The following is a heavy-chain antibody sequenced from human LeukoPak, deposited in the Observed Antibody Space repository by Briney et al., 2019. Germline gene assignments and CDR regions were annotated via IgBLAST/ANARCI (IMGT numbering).Heavy chain of an antibody. CDR1: GHTFTDFF. D-gene: IGHD2/OR15-2a*01. V-gene: IGHV1-2*02. Sequence: ASVTVSFTASGHTFTDFFIHWVRQAPGQGLEWMGWINLNTGGAKYAQSFQGRVTMTRDTSISTAYMELSRLRTDDTAVYYCARDVAHFGHWGQGTPVTVSS. CDR3: ARDVAHFGH. CDR2: INLNTGGA. J-gene: IGHJ4*02.